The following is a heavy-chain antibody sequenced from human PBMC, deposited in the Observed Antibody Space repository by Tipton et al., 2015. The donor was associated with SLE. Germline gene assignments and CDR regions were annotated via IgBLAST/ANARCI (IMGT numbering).Heavy chain of an antibody. Sequence: SLRLSCAASGFTFSSYAMSWVRQAPGKGLEWVSAISGSGGSTYYADSVKGRFTISRDNSKNTLYLQMNSLRAEDTAVYHCARVPNSSSWYYFDYWGQGTLVTVSS. CDR1: GFTFSSYA. J-gene: IGHJ4*02. D-gene: IGHD6-13*01. CDR2: ISGSGGST. V-gene: IGHV3-23*01. CDR3: ARVPNSSSWYYFDY.